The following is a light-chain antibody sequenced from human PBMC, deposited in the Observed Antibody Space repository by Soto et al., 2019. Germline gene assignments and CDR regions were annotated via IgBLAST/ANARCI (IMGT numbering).Light chain of an antibody. Sequence: DILFIQSPSFPVASVGDRGTIPCRGRQGSSSYLAWYQQKPGKAPKLLIYAASTLQSGVPSRFSGSGSGTEFTLTISSLQPEDFAIYYCQQLNTYPLTFGGGTKV. V-gene: IGKV1-9*01. CDR3: QQLNTYPLT. CDR1: QGSSSY. J-gene: IGKJ4*01. CDR2: AAS.